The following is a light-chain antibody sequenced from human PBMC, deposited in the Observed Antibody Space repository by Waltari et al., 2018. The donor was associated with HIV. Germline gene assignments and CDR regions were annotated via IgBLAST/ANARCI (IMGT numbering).Light chain of an antibody. V-gene: IGLV1-44*01. Sequence: QSVLTQPPSASGPPGRRVTISCSGTSSSIGSNTVSWYQHLPGMAPRLRIYSADQRPSGVPERFSGSKSGASASLAISWLHSEDEGDYYCASWDDRVNGAVFGGGTQLTVL. J-gene: IGLJ7*01. CDR2: SAD. CDR3: ASWDDRVNGAV. CDR1: SSSIGSNT.